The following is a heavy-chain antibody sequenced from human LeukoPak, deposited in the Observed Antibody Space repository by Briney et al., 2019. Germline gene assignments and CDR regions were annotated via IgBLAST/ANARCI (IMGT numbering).Heavy chain of an antibody. CDR2: IYYSGST. D-gene: IGHD1-26*01. V-gene: IGHV4-59*01. CDR3: ARVVGATYYGMDV. Sequence: SETLSLTCTVSGGSISSYYWSWIRQPPGNGLEWIGYIYYSGSTNYNPSLKSRVTISVDTSKNQFSLKLSSVTAADTAVYYCARVVGATYYGMDVWGQGTTVTVSS. J-gene: IGHJ6*02. CDR1: GGSISSYY.